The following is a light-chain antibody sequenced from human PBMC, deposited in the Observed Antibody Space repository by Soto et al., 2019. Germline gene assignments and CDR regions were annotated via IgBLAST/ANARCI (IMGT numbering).Light chain of an antibody. J-gene: IGKJ1*01. V-gene: IGKV1-6*01. CDR2: AAS. CDR1: QGIRSA. Sequence: AIQLTQSPSSLSASVGDSVTITCRASQGIRSALGWYQQKPGKVPKLLIYAASTLQSGVPSRFSGSGSGTDFTLTISSLQPEDFATYYCLLDFSYFWAFGQGTKVDIK. CDR3: LLDFSYFWA.